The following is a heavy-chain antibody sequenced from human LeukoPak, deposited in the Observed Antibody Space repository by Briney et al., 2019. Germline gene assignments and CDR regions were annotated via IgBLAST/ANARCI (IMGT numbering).Heavy chain of an antibody. J-gene: IGHJ3*02. CDR2: IFTGGFI. D-gene: IGHD6-13*01. CDR3: ARHSMLSSTYFGVSDI. CDR1: GDSISRYY. V-gene: IGHV4-4*07. Sequence: PSETPSLTCSVSGDSISRYYWNWIRQPAGRGLEWIGRIFTGGFINYNPSLSSRVTVSLDTSKNQVSLKLTSVTAADTAVYYCARHSMLSSTYFGVSDIWGQGTTVTVSS.